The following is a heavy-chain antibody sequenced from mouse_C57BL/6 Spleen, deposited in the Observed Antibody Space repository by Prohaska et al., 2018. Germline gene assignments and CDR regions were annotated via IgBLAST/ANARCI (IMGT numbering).Heavy chain of an antibody. CDR1: GIDFSRYW. CDR2: MNPDRRTR. Sequence: EVTLLQSGGGLVQPGGSLKLSCSASGIDFSRYWLSWVRRAPWTGLEWIGEMNPDRRTRNYAPYLKDKFIIYRDNAKNTQYMQMSKVRSEDTALYYCARLRGDYWGQGTSVTVSS. J-gene: IGHJ4*01. V-gene: IGHV4-1*01. CDR3: ARLRGDY.